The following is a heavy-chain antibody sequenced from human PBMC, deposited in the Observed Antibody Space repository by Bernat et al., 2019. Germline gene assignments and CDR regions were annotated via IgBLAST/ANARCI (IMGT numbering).Heavy chain of an antibody. Sequence: EVQLVETGGGLIQPGGPLRLSCAASGFTVSSNYMSWVRQAPGKGLEWVSVIYSGGSTYYADCVKGRFTISRDTSKNTLYLQMNSLRAEDTAVYYCARGAVWYYDSSGYHGPNDYWGQGTLVTVSS. CDR2: IYSGGST. J-gene: IGHJ4*02. D-gene: IGHD3-22*01. V-gene: IGHV3-53*02. CDR3: ARGAVWYYDSSGYHGPNDY. CDR1: GFTVSSNY.